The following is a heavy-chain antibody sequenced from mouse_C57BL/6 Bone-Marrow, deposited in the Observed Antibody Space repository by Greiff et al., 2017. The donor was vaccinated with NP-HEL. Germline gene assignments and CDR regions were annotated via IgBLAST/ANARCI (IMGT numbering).Heavy chain of an antibody. CDR3: ARTAANWDAYFDY. CDR1: GFSLTSYG. Sequence: QVQLQQSGPGLVQPSQSLSITCTVSGFSLTSYGVHWVRQSPGKGLEWLGVIWSGGSTDCNAAFISRLSISKDNSKSQVFFKMNMLQADDTAIYYCARTAANWDAYFDYWGQGTTLTVSS. J-gene: IGHJ2*01. V-gene: IGHV2-2*01. CDR2: IWSGGST. D-gene: IGHD4-1*01.